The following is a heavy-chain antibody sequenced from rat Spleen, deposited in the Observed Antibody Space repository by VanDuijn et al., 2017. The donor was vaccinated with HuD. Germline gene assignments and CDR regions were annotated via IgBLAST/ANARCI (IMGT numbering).Heavy chain of an antibody. Sequence: EVQLQESGPGLVKPSQSLSLTCSVTGYSITSNYWGWIRKFPGNKMEWVGYISYSGSSGYNPSLKSRISITRDTSKNQFFLQLNSVTTEDTGTYYCARYRDSFGHVGIFDYWGKGVRVTVSP. V-gene: IGHV3-1*01. CDR2: ISYSGSS. J-gene: IGHJ2*01. CDR3: ARYRDSFGHVGIFDY. D-gene: IGHD1-11*01. CDR1: GYSITSNY.